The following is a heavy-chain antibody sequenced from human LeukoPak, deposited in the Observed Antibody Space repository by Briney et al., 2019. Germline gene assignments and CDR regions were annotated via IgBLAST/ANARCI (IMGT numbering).Heavy chain of an antibody. V-gene: IGHV3-20*04. CDR2: INWNGGST. CDR1: GFTFDDYG. J-gene: IGHJ4*02. CDR3: ARRAPSHDFDD. Sequence: GGSLRLSCAASGFTFDDYGMSWVRQAPGKGLEWVSSINWNGGSTGYPDSVKGRFTISRDNAKNSLYLQMNSLRVGDTALYYCARRAPSHDFDDWGQGTLVTVSS.